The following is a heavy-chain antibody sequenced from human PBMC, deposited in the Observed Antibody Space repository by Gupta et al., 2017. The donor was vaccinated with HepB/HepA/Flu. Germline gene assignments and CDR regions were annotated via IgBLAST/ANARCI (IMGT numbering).Heavy chain of an antibody. J-gene: IGHJ4*02. V-gene: IGHV3-7*01. CDR2: IKQDGSEK. D-gene: IGHD3-22*01. CDR3: ARGDTAMVTIYYDSSGYYYYFDY. Sequence: MSWVRQAPGKGLEWVANIKQDGSEKYYVDSVKGRFTISRDNAKNSLYLQMNSLRAEDTAVYYCARGDTAMVTIYYDSSGYYYYFDYWGQGTLVTVSS.